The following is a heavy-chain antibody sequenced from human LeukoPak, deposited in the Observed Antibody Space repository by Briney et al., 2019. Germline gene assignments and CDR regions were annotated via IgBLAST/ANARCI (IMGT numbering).Heavy chain of an antibody. CDR2: IYPGDSDT. Sequence: GESLKISCKGSGYSFTSYWIGWVRQMPGKGVEWMGIIYPGDSDTRYSPSFQGQVTISADKSISTAYLQWSSLKASDTAMYYCARHRSSSSWSGGLYYFDYWGQGTLVTVSS. CDR3: ARHRSSSSWSGGLYYFDY. D-gene: IGHD6-13*01. V-gene: IGHV5-51*01. J-gene: IGHJ4*02. CDR1: GYSFTSYW.